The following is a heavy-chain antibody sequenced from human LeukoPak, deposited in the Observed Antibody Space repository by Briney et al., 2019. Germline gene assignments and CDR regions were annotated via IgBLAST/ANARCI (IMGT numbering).Heavy chain of an antibody. CDR3: AKARGLIGGAFDI. CDR2: ISWDGDTT. V-gene: IGHV3-43*01. Sequence: HTGGSLRLSCAASGFTFDDYIMHWVRQAPGKGLEWVSLISWDGDTTYYADSVKGRFTSSRDNSKNSLFLQMNSLRTEDTALYYCAKARGLIGGAFDIWGQGTMVTVSS. J-gene: IGHJ3*02. CDR1: GFTFDDYI. D-gene: IGHD3-22*01.